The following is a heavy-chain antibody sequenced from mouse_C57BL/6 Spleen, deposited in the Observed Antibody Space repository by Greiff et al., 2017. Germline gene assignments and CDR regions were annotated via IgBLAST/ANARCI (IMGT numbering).Heavy chain of an antibody. D-gene: IGHD1-1*01. CDR1: GYTFTSYW. CDR2: IYPGSGST. Sequence: QVQLQQPGAELVKPGASVKMSCKASGYTFTSYWITWVKQRPGQGLEWLGDIYPGSGSTNYNEKFKSKATLTVDTSSSTAYMQLSSLTSEDSAVYYCARGDYGSSWFAYWGQGTLVTVSA. J-gene: IGHJ3*01. V-gene: IGHV1-55*01. CDR3: ARGDYGSSWFAY.